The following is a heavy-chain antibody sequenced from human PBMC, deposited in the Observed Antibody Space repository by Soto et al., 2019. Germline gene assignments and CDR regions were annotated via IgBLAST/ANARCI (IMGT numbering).Heavy chain of an antibody. CDR2: TSTFNGEA. D-gene: IGHD3-10*01. CDR1: GYSFTSTG. V-gene: IGHV1-18*01. J-gene: IGHJ4*02. Sequence: ASVKVSCKASGYSFTSTGISWVRQAPGQGPEWMGWTSTFNGEAKYAQKLQGRVTMTTDTSTTTAYMELRSLTSDDTAVYYCARDLDGSGSYFTDYWGQGTLVTVSP. CDR3: ARDLDGSGSYFTDY.